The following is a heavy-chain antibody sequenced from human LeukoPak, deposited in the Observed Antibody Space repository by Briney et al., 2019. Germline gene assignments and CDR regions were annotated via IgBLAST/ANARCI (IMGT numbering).Heavy chain of an antibody. CDR2: INWSGGST. Sequence: GSLRLSCTASGFAFDEHGMSWVRQVPGKGLEWVSGINWSGGSTGYADPLRGRFTISSDNAKNSLYLQMDSLRAEDTALYYCARAPITSPFYFDYWGQGTLVTVSS. CDR3: ARAPITSPFYFDY. V-gene: IGHV3-20*04. J-gene: IGHJ4*02. CDR1: GFAFDEHG. D-gene: IGHD2-2*01.